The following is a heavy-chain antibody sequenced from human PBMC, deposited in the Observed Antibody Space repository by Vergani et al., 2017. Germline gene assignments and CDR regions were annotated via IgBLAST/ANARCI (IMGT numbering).Heavy chain of an antibody. CDR3: ARYNEGARTIFGGVRADWFDP. J-gene: IGHJ5*02. V-gene: IGHV4-39*01. Sequence: QLQLQESGPGLVKPSETLSLTCTVSGGSISSSSYYWGWIRQPPGTGLEWIGSIYYSGSTYYNPSLKSRVTISVDTSKNQFSLKLSSVTAADTAVYYCARYNEGARTIFGGVRADWFDPWGQGTLVTVSS. CDR2: IYYSGST. CDR1: GGSISSSSYY. D-gene: IGHD3-3*01.